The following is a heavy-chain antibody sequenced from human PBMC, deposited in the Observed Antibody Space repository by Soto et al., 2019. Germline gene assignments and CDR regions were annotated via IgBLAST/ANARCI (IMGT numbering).Heavy chain of an antibody. Sequence: QVQLQESGPGLVKPSQTLSLTCTVSGGSISSGGYYWSWIRQHPGKGLEWIGYIYYSGSTYYNPSLKSRVTLSVDTSKNQFSLKLSSVTAADTAVYYCARGARGDYYDSSGYYHMYYFDYWGQGTLVTVSS. V-gene: IGHV4-31*03. CDR3: ARGARGDYYDSSGYYHMYYFDY. CDR2: IYYSGST. D-gene: IGHD3-22*01. J-gene: IGHJ4*02. CDR1: GGSISSGGYY.